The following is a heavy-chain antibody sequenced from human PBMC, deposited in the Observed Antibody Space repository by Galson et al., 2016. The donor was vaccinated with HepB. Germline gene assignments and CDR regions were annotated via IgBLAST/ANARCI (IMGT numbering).Heavy chain of an antibody. CDR3: ARDRDFPDGHPDPFVC. D-gene: IGHD3-3*01. CDR1: GFTFSRFW. CDR2: IKQDGSEK. V-gene: IGHV3-7*03. Sequence: SLRLSCAASGFTFSRFWMSWVRQAPGKGLEWVANIKQDGSEKHYADSVKGLFAISRDNANHSVYLQLNSLRVEDTAVYYCARDRDFPDGHPDPFVCWGQEALVTVS. J-gene: IGHJ4*01.